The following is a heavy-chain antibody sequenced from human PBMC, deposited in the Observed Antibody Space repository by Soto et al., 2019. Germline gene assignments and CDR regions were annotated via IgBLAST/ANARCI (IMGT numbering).Heavy chain of an antibody. J-gene: IGHJ4*02. V-gene: IGHV1-18*01. CDR2: IITDNDNT. CDR1: GYTFTSSG. D-gene: IGHD2-15*01. Sequence: ASVKVSCKASGYTFTSSGISWVRQAPGQGLEWMGWIITDNDNTNYAQHLQDRVSITTDKSTSTAYMQLSSLISGDTAVYYCARSGGLDRDFNYWGQGSLVTVPS. CDR3: ARSGGLDRDFNY.